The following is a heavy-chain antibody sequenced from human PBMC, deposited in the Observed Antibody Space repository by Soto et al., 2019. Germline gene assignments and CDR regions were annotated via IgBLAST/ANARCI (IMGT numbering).Heavy chain of an antibody. CDR3: ARSYSSGWYRYYYGMDV. V-gene: IGHV3-53*04. J-gene: IGHJ6*02. Sequence: PGGSLRLSCAASGFTVSSNYMSWVRQAPGKGLEWVSVIYSGGSTYYADSVKGRFTISRHNSKNTLYLQMNSLRAEDTAVYYCARSYSSGWYRYYYGMDVWGQGTTVTVSS. CDR2: IYSGGST. CDR1: GFTVSSNY. D-gene: IGHD6-19*01.